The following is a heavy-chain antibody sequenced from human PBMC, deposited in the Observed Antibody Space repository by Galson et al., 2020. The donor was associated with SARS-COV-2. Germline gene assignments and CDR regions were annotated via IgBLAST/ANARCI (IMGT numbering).Heavy chain of an antibody. V-gene: IGHV3-7*04. D-gene: IGHD3-10*01. J-gene: IGHJ4*02. CDR2: IKQDGSEK. CDR1: GFTFSSYW. Sequence: GGSLRLSCAASGFTFSSYWMSWVRQAPGKGLEWVANIKQDGSEKYYVDSVKGRFTISRDNAKNSLYLQMNSLRAEDTAVYYCARALLWFREFPDYFDYWGQGTLVTVSS. CDR3: ARALLWFREFPDYFDY.